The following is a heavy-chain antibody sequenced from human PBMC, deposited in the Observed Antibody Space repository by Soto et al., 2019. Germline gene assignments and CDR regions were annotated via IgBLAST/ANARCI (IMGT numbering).Heavy chain of an antibody. D-gene: IGHD6-13*01. V-gene: IGHV4-59*01. Sequence: SETPSLTFTVSGGSISSYYWSWIRQPPGKGLEWIGYIYYSGSTNYNPSLKSRVTISVDTSKNQFSLKLSSVTAADTAVYYCARDRRHSSSSEYSQHWGQGTLVTVSS. CDR3: ARDRRHSSSSEYSQH. J-gene: IGHJ1*01. CDR1: GGSISSYY. CDR2: IYYSGST.